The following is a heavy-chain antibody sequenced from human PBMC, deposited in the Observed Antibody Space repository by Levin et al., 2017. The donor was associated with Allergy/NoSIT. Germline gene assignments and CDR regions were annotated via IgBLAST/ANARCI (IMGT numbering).Heavy chain of an antibody. CDR3: ARGDHRACGGDCPPVDY. CDR1: GFTFSDYY. V-gene: IGHV3-11*01. CDR2: ISSSGSTI. Sequence: GESLKISCAASGFTFSDYYMSWIRQAPGKGLEWVSYISSSGSTIYYADSVKGRFTISRDNAKNSLYLQMNSLRAEDTAVYYCARGDHRACGGDCPPVDYWGQGTLVTVSS. D-gene: IGHD2-21*02. J-gene: IGHJ4*02.